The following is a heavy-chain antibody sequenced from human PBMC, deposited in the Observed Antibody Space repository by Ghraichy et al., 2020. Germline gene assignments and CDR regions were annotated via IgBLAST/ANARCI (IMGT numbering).Heavy chain of an antibody. J-gene: IGHJ3*02. Sequence: GGSLRLSCAASGFTFSSYAVHWVRQAPGKGLEWVAVISYDGSNKYYADSVKGRFAISRDNSKNTLYLQMNSLRAEDTAVYYCARPEYYDFGVVLLRKKKKHDAFDIWGQGTMVTVSS. V-gene: IGHV3-30*09. CDR2: ISYDGSNK. D-gene: IGHD3-3*01. CDR3: ARPEYYDFGVVLLRKKKKHDAFDI. CDR1: GFTFSSYA.